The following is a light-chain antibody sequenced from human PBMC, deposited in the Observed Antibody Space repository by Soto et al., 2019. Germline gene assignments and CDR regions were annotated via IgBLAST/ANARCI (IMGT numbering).Light chain of an antibody. CDR1: QSVSSN. CDR2: GAS. J-gene: IGKJ1*01. Sequence: CPPTLSEYPGERATLSCRASQSVSSNLAWYQQKPGQAPRLLIYGASTRATGIPARFSGSGSGTEFTLTISSLQSEDFAVYYCQQYNNWPETFGQGTKVDIK. CDR3: QQYNNWPET. V-gene: IGKV3-15*01.